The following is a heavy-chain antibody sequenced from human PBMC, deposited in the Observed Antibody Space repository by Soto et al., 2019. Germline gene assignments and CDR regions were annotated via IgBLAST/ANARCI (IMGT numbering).Heavy chain of an antibody. CDR1: GFTFRNYD. J-gene: IGHJ6*02. V-gene: IGHV3-13*05. CDR3: ARTDRDFYGLDV. CDR2: ISAAGDP. Sequence: EVQLVESGGGLVQPGGSLRLSCGASGFTFRNYDMHWVRQGTGKGLELVSGISAAGDPDYADSVEGRFTISRENAQNSFFLQMNSLRVGDPAVYYCARTDRDFYGLDVWGQGNTVIVSS.